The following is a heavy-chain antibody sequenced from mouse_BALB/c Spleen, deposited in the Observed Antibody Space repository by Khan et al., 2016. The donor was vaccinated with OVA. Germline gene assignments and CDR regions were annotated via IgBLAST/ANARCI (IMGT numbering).Heavy chain of an antibody. V-gene: IGHV1S137*01. Sequence: VQLQQPGAELVRPGVSVKISCKGSGYTFTDFTMHWVKQSHAKSLEWIGVVNTYYGDATYNQKFKGKATMTVDKSSTTAYMELARLTSEDSAIXYCGRGGGGDRFAYWGQGTLVTVSA. CDR3: GRGGGGDRFAY. J-gene: IGHJ3*01. CDR2: VNTYYGDA. CDR1: GYTFTDFT.